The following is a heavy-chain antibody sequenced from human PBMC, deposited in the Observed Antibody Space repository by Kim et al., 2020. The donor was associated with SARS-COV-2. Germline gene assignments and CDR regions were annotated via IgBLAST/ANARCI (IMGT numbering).Heavy chain of an antibody. D-gene: IGHD2-2*02. CDR1: GFTFSSYG. Sequence: GGSLRLSCAASGFTFSSYGMHWVRQAPGKGLEWVAVIWYDGSNKYYADSVKGRFTISRDNSKNTLYLQMNSLRAEDTAVYYCARDLVACSSTSCYKDYYYYGMDVWGQGTTVTVSS. CDR3: ARDLVACSSTSCYKDYYYYGMDV. CDR2: IWYDGSNK. J-gene: IGHJ6*02. V-gene: IGHV3-33*01.